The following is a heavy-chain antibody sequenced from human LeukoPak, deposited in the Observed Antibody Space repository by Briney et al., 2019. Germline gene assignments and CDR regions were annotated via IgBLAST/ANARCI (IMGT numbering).Heavy chain of an antibody. Sequence: ASVKVSCKASGYVFTAFYMHWVRQAPGQGLEWMGWIYPNTGGTNYAQKFQGRVTMTRDTSISTAYMEPSGLRFDDTAVYYCARGPSSFGELLPAYWGQGTLVTVSS. CDR3: ARGPSSFGELLPAY. CDR2: IYPNTGGT. CDR1: GYVFTAFY. D-gene: IGHD3-10*01. V-gene: IGHV1-2*02. J-gene: IGHJ4*02.